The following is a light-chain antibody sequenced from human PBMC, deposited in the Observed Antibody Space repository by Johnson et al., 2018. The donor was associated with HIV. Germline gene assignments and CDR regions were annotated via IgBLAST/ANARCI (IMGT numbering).Light chain of an antibody. Sequence: QSVLTQPPSVSAAPGQKVTISCSGSSSNIGNNYVSWYQQLPGTAPKLLIYENNKRPSGIPDRFSGSKSGTSATLGITGLQTGDEADYYCGTWDSSLSALYGFGHGTKVSVL. V-gene: IGLV1-51*02. J-gene: IGLJ1*01. CDR2: ENN. CDR3: GTWDSSLSALYG. CDR1: SSNIGNNY.